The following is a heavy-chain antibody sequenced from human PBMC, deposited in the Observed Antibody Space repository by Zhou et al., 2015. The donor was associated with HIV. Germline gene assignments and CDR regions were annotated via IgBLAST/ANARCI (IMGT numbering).Heavy chain of an antibody. V-gene: IGHV1-69*01. D-gene: IGHD3-10*01. CDR2: IIPMFGTP. J-gene: IGHJ4*02. CDR1: GGTFSRYA. Sequence: QVQVVQSGAEVKTPGSSVKLSCTVSGGTFSRYAITWVRQAPGQGLEWMGGIIPMFGTPNYAQKFQGRIAISADESTGTAYMDLSGLRFEDTAVYFCARGRMVLDYWGQGTLVTVSS. CDR3: ARGRMVLDY.